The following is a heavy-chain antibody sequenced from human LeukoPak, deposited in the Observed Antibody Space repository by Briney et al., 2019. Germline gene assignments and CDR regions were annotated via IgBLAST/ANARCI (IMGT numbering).Heavy chain of an antibody. V-gene: IGHV4-30-4*01. CDR2: IYYSGSI. Sequence: SETLSLTCTVSGGSISSGDYYWSWIRQPPGKGLEWIGYIYYSGSIYYNPSPKSRVTISVDTSKNQFSLKLSSVTAANTAVYYCARVVDTAMVGFAFDIWGQGTMVTVSS. J-gene: IGHJ3*02. CDR1: GGSISSGDYY. CDR3: ARVVDTAMVGFAFDI. D-gene: IGHD5-18*01.